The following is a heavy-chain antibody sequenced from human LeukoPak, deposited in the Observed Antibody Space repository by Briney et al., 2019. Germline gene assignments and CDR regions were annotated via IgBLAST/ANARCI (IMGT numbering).Heavy chain of an antibody. CDR2: ISYDGSNK. CDR1: GFTFSSYA. J-gene: IGHJ4*02. Sequence: GGSLRLSCAASGFTFSSYAMHWVRQAPGKGLEWVAVISYDGSNKYYADSVKGRFTISRDNSKNTLYLQMNSLRAEDTAVYYCAGDSHYDFWSGYYTQYFDYWGQGTLVTVSS. V-gene: IGHV3-30-3*01. D-gene: IGHD3-3*01. CDR3: AGDSHYDFWSGYYTQYFDY.